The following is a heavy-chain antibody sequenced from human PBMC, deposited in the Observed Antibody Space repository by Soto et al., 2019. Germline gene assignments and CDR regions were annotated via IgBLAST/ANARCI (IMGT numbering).Heavy chain of an antibody. V-gene: IGHV4-59*08. CDR3: GRRVLEHSSGNNWFHP. D-gene: IGHD6-25*01. CDR1: GGSISSYY. CDR2: IYYSGST. J-gene: IGHJ5*02. Sequence: SETPSLTCTVSGGSISSYYWSWIRQPPGKGLEWIGYIYYSGSTNYNPSLKSRVTISVDTSKNQFSLKLSSVTAADTAVYYWGRRVLEHSSGNNWFHPWGRGTLFTVSS.